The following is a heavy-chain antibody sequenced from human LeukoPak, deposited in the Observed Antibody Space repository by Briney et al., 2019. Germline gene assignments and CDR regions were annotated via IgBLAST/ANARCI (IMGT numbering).Heavy chain of an antibody. D-gene: IGHD6-19*01. CDR2: IYTTGST. CDR1: GGSISIYY. J-gene: IGHJ4*02. CDR3: ARQIAVASKAGFHY. Sequence: SETLSLTCTVSGGSISIYYWTWIRQPAGKGLEWIGRIYTTGSTNYNPSLNSRVTMSVATSKNHFSLKLGSVTAATPPLYSFARQIAVASKAGFHYWGQGTLVTVSS. V-gene: IGHV4-4*07.